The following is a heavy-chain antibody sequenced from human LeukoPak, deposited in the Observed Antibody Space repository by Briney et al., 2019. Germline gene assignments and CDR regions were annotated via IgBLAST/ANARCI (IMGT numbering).Heavy chain of an antibody. J-gene: IGHJ3*02. Sequence: PSQTLSLTCAVSGGSISSGGYSWSWIRQPPGKGLEWIGYIYHSGSTYYNPSLKSRVTISVDRSKNQFSLKLSSVTAADTAVYYCARGNRAAFDIWGQGTMVTASS. CDR1: GGSISSGGYS. CDR3: ARGNRAAFDI. CDR2: IYHSGST. V-gene: IGHV4-30-2*01.